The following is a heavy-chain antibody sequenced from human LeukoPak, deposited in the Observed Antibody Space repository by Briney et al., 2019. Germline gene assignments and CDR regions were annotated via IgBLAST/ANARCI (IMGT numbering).Heavy chain of an antibody. V-gene: IGHV1-46*01. CDR3: ARAQVLQFQDY. D-gene: IGHD4-11*01. CDR2: INPSGGMT. CDR1: GYTFTSYY. Sequence: ASVKVSCKASGYTFTSYYMHWVRQAPGQGLEWMGIINPSGGMTSYAQKFQGRVTMTRDMSTSTVYMELSSLRSEDTAVYYCARAQVLQFQDYWGQGNLVTVSS. J-gene: IGHJ4*02.